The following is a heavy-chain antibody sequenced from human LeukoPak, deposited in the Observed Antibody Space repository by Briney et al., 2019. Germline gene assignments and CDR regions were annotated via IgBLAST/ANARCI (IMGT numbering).Heavy chain of an antibody. CDR2: INPNSGGT. J-gene: IGHJ4*02. CDR3: ATSTYYSSGDY. D-gene: IGHD5-18*01. Sequence: ASVKVSCKASGYTFTSYGISWVRQAPGQGLEWMGWINPNSGGTNYAQKFQGRVTMTRDTSISTAYMELSRLRSDDTAVYYCATSTYYSSGDYWGQGTLVTVSS. V-gene: IGHV1-2*02. CDR1: GYTFTSYG.